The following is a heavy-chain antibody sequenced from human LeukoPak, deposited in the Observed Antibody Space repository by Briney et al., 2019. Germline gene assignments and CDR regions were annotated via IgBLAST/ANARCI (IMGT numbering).Heavy chain of an antibody. CDR2: ISAYNGKT. D-gene: IGHD2-2*02. CDR1: VYTFTSYG. J-gene: IGHJ5*02. Sequence: ASVKVSFKSSVYTFTSYGISWVRPPPGQGLEWMGWISAYNGKTNYAQKLQGRVTITTDTSSSKAYMELRSLRSAAAPAYYCARDSSPPVVPAAIGTNWFDPWGQGTLVTVSS. V-gene: IGHV1-18*01. CDR3: ARDSSPPVVPAAIGTNWFDP.